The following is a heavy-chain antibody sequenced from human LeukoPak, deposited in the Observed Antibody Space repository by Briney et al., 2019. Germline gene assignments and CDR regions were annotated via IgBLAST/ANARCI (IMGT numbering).Heavy chain of an antibody. CDR3: ARDKIMGATTGSTFHY. J-gene: IGHJ4*02. D-gene: IGHD1-26*01. V-gene: IGHV3-7*01. Sequence: GGSLRLSCAASGFTFGRYWMSWVREAPGKGVERVANIKTDGSVTNYVDSVKGRFTISRDNAKNSLFLQMTSLRAEDTAVYYCARDKIMGATTGSTFHYWGQGTLVTVSS. CDR2: IKTDGSVT. CDR1: GFTFGRYW.